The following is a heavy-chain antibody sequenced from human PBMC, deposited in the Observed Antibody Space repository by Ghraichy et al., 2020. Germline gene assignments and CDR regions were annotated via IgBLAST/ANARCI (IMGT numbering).Heavy chain of an antibody. V-gene: IGHV5-51*01. J-gene: IGHJ5*02. CDR3: ARHGADSVYNWFDP. CDR1: GYSFTSYW. D-gene: IGHD2-21*01. CDR2: IYPGDSDT. Sequence: GGSLRLSCKGSGYSFTSYWIGWVRQMPGKGLEWMGIIYPGDSDTRYSPSFQGQVTISADKSISTAYLQWSSLKASDTAMYYCARHGADSVYNWFDPWGQGTLVTVSS.